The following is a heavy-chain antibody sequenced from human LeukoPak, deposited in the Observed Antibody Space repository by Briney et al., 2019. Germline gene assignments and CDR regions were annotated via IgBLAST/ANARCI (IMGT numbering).Heavy chain of an antibody. CDR2: IYYSGST. V-gene: IGHV4-59*01. CDR1: GGSISSYY. J-gene: IGHJ4*02. D-gene: IGHD1-26*01. CDR3: ARVWELRGAFDI. Sequence: SETLSLTCTVSGGSISSYYWSWIRQPPGKGLEWIGYIYYSGSTNYNPSLKSRVTISVDTSKNQFSLKLSSVTAADTAVYYCARVWELRGAFDIWGQGTLVTVSS.